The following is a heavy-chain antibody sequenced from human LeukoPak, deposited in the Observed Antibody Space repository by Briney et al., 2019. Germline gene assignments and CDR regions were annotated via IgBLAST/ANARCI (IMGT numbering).Heavy chain of an antibody. CDR2: IIPILGIA. CDR3: ARDQNDSSGYYYVWFDP. Sequence: AASVTVSCKASGGTSSSYAISWVRQAPGQGLEWMGRIIPILGIANYAQKFQGRVTITADKSTSTAYMELSSLRSEDTAVYYCARDQNDSSGYYYVWFDPWGQGTLVTVSS. J-gene: IGHJ5*02. D-gene: IGHD3-22*01. CDR1: GGTSSSYA. V-gene: IGHV1-69*04.